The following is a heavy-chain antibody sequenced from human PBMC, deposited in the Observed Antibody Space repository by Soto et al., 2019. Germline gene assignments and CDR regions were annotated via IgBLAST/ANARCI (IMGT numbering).Heavy chain of an antibody. Sequence: GGSLRLSCAASGFSFSSSGFHWVRQAPGKGLEWVAFLTHEARNEYYIESVKGQCTIFRDNSKNTLYLHMENQRSEDTAVYYCARESDYPRGDGYYGMDVWGKGTTVTVSS. CDR3: ARESDYPRGDGYYGMDV. J-gene: IGHJ6*04. CDR2: LTHEARNE. D-gene: IGHD4-17*01. CDR1: GFSFSSSG. V-gene: IGHV3-30*03.